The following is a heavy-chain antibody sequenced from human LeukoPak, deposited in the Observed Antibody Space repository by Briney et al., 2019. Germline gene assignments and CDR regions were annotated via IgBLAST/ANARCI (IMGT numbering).Heavy chain of an antibody. V-gene: IGHV4-39*01. CDR3: ARRSTVAGRGRFDP. CDR2: GHYSGST. J-gene: IGHJ5*02. D-gene: IGHD6-19*01. Sequence: PSETLSLTCTVSGGSIRSTSYYWGWIGQPPGKGLEWLGSGHYSGSTYDNPSLESRVTISVDTSRNQFSLKLISVTAADTAVYYCARRSTVAGRGRFDPWGQGTLVTVSS. CDR1: GGSIRSTSYY.